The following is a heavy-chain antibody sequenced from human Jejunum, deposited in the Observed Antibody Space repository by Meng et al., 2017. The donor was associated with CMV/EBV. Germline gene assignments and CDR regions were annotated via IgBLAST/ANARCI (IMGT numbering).Heavy chain of an antibody. V-gene: IGHV3-48*03. CDR2: SSAAGRVI. CDR3: ARGAGRNAPKDFYSLDV. J-gene: IGHJ6*04. D-gene: IGHD1-14*01. Sequence: YSDYERNWARQAPRKGMEWVSNSSAAGRVIYYAESVKGRFTISRDNSKNTLYLQMDNLRTEDTAVYYCARGAGRNAPKDFYSLDVWGKGTTVTVSS. CDR1: YSDYE.